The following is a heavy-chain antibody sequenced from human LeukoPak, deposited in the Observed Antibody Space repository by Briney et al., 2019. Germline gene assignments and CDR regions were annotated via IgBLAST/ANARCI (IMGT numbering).Heavy chain of an antibody. CDR3: ARGTRYCSSSSSCYRGGNYSYYMDV. J-gene: IGHJ6*03. Sequence: ASVKVSCKASGYTFTSRDINWVRQATGQGLEWMGWMNPNSGNTGYAQKFQGRVTITRDTSISTAYMELSSLRSEDAAVYYCARGTRYCSSSSSCYRGGNYSYYMDVWGKGTTVTVSS. CDR1: GYTFTSRD. CDR2: MNPNSGNT. V-gene: IGHV1-8*01. D-gene: IGHD2-2*02.